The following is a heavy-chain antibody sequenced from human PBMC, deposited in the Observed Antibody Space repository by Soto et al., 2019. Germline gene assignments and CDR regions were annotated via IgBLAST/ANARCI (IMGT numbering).Heavy chain of an antibody. D-gene: IGHD3-10*01. CDR3: ERYGSGTQFDY. Sequence: QVHLQQWGAGLLKPSETLSLTCAVFGGSFSGYYWSWIRQPPGKGLEWIGEIDHSGSTNYNPSLTSRATTSVDTSKTPVSMKLTSVPAADTAVYYCERYGSGTQFDYWGQGALVAVSS. V-gene: IGHV4-34*01. J-gene: IGHJ4*02. CDR2: IDHSGST. CDR1: GGSFSGYY.